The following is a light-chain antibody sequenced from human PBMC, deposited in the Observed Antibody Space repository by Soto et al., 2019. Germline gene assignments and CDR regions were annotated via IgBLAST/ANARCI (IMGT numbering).Light chain of an antibody. CDR2: GAS. Sequence: DIGMPQSPATLSVSPGGRATLSCRASQSVRSNLAWYQQEPGQAPRLLIYGASTRATGIPARFSGSGSGTDFTLTISRLEPEDFAVYYCQQYGSSPFTFGPGTKVDIK. CDR1: QSVRSN. CDR3: QQYGSSPFT. V-gene: IGKV3-20*01. J-gene: IGKJ3*01.